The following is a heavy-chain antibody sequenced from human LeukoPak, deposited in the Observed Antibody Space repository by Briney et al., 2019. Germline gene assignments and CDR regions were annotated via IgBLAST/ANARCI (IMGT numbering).Heavy chain of an antibody. CDR2: IKQDGSEK. V-gene: IGHV3-7*01. Sequence: PGGSLRLSCAASGFIFSSYWMSWVRQAPGKGLEWVANIKQDGSEKYYVDSVKGRFTISRDNAKNSLYLQMNSLRAEDTAVYYCATDSWQPLYYYGMDVWGQGTTVTVSS. J-gene: IGHJ6*02. CDR3: ATDSWQPLYYYGMDV. CDR1: GFIFSSYW. D-gene: IGHD6-13*01.